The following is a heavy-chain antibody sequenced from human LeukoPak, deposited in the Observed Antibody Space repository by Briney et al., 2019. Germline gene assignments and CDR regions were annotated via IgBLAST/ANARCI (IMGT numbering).Heavy chain of an antibody. CDR1: GFTFRTYE. CDR3: ARDNGGWFDS. Sequence: GGSLRLSCAASGFTFRTYEMNWVRQAPGKGLEGVANIKQGGREEKYVGSVKGRFAISRDDAKSKLYLQMDRLSGDDTAVYYCARDNGGWFDSWGRGTLVIVSS. J-gene: IGHJ5*01. CDR2: IKQGGREE. V-gene: IGHV3-7*03. D-gene: IGHD3-10*01.